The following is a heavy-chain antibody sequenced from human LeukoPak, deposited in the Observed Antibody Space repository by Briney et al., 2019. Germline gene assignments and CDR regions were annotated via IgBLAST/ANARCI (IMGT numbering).Heavy chain of an antibody. CDR2: ISHGGGST. J-gene: IGHJ4*02. V-gene: IGHV3-64*01. Sequence: PGGSLRLSCAASGFTFSSYAMHWVRQAPGKGLEYVSAISHGGGSTYYANSVKGRFTISRDNSKKTLYLQMGSLRAEDMAVYYCASADYWGQGTLVTVSS. CDR1: GFTFSSYA. CDR3: ASADY.